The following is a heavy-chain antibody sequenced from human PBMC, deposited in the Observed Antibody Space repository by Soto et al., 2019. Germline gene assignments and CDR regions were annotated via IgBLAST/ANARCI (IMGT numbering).Heavy chain of an antibody. D-gene: IGHD6-13*01. J-gene: IGHJ5*02. CDR2: IIPIFGTT. CDR3: ARGNPYSRSFGNWFDP. Sequence: SVKVSCKASGGTFSSYAITWVRQAPGQGLEWMGGIIPIFGTTNYAQKFQGRVTITADESTSTAYMELSSLKSEDTAVYYCARGNPYSRSFGNWFDPWGQGTLVTVSS. V-gene: IGHV1-69*13. CDR1: GGTFSSYA.